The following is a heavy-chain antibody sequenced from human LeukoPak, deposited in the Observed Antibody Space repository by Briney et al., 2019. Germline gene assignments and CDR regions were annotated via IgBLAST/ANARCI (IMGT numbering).Heavy chain of an antibody. CDR2: IYYSGST. D-gene: IGHD6-6*01. J-gene: IGHJ4*02. CDR1: GGSISSYY. CDR3: ATYSSSSGMGY. Sequence: PSETLSLTCTVSGGSISSYYWSWIRQPPGKGLEWIGYIYYSGSTNYNPSLKSRVTMSVDTSKNQFSLKLSSVTAADTAVYYCATYSSSSGMGYWGQGTLVTVSS. V-gene: IGHV4-59*12.